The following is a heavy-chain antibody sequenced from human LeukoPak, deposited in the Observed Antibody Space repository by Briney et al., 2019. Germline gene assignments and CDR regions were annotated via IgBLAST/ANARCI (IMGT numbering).Heavy chain of an antibody. CDR3: ARVDWRVVRGNWFDP. V-gene: IGHV4-38-2*01. J-gene: IGHJ5*02. CDR2: IYHSGST. D-gene: IGHD3-10*01. CDR1: GYSISSGYY. Sequence: PSETLSLTCAVSGYSISSGYYWGWIRQPPGKGLEWIGSIYHSGSTYYNPSLKSRVTISVDTSKNQFSLKLSSVTAADTAVDYCARVDWRVVRGNWFDPWGQGTLVTVSS.